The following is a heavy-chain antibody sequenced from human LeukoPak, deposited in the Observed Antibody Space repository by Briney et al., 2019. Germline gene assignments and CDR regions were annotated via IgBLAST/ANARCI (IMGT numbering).Heavy chain of an antibody. D-gene: IGHD6-19*01. V-gene: IGHV3-33*01. CDR1: AFTFSSYG. J-gene: IGHJ4*02. Sequence: GGSLRLSCAASAFTFSSYGMHWVRQAPGKGLEWVAVIWYDGSNKYYADSVKGRFTISRDNSKNTLYLQVNSLRAEDTAVYYCARDPNHSSSLDYWGQGTLVTVSS. CDR3: ARDPNHSSSLDY. CDR2: IWYDGSNK.